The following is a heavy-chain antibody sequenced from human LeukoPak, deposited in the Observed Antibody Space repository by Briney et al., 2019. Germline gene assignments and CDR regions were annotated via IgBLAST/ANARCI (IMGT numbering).Heavy chain of an antibody. CDR3: AREVREDDILTGYYYYGMDV. V-gene: IGHV4-59*01. D-gene: IGHD3-9*01. CDR2: IYYSGST. J-gene: IGHJ6*02. Sequence: PSETLSLTCTVSGGSISSYYWSWIRQPPGKGLEWIGYIYYSGSTNYNPSLKSRVTISVGTSKNQFSLKLSSVTAADTAVYYRAREVREDDILTGYYYYGMDVWGQGTTVTVSS. CDR1: GGSISSYY.